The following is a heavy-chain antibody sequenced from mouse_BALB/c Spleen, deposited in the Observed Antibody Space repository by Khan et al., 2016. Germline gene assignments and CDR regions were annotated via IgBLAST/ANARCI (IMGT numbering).Heavy chain of an antibody. CDR1: GDSITSGY. CDR3: ASYLLNYFDY. Sequence: VQLQESGPSLVKPSQTLSLTCSVTGDSITSGYWNWIRNFPGNKLEYMGYISYSGITYYSPSLKSRISITRDTYKNQYFLHLSSVTTEDTSTYFCASYLLNYFDYWGQGTTLTVSS. J-gene: IGHJ2*01. D-gene: IGHD2-1*01. CDR2: ISYSGIT. V-gene: IGHV3-8*02.